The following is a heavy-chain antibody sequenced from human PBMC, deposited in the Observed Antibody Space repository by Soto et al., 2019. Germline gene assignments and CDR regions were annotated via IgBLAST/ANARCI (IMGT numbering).Heavy chain of an antibody. Sequence: QVQLVQSGAEVKKPGASVKVSCKASGYTFTSYGISWVRQAPGQGLEWMGWISAYNGNTNYAQKLQGRVTMTTDTSTSTAYMYLRSLRSHATAVYYCARDPGIAVAGDAFDYWGQGTLVTVSS. J-gene: IGHJ4*02. D-gene: IGHD6-19*01. CDR2: ISAYNGNT. CDR1: GYTFTSYG. CDR3: ARDPGIAVAGDAFDY. V-gene: IGHV1-18*01.